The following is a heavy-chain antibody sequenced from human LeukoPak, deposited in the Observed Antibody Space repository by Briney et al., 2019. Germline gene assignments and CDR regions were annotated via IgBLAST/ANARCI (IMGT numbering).Heavy chain of an antibody. J-gene: IGHJ5*02. V-gene: IGHV4-4*07. CDR1: GGSISSYY. Sequence: PSETLSLTCTVSGGSISSYYWSWIRQSAGKGLEWIGRIYASGSTTYNPSLKSRVTMSADTSKNQFSLKLRSVTAADTAVYYCSKTVDTPGWFDPWGQGTLVTVSS. D-gene: IGHD5-18*01. CDR2: IYASGST. CDR3: SKTVDTPGWFDP.